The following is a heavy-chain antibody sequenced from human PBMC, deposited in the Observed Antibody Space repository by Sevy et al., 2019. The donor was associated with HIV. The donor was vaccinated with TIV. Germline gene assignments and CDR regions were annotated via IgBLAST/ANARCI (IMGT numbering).Heavy chain of an antibody. CDR1: GYTLTELS. D-gene: IGHD3-22*01. Sequence: ASVKVSCMVSGYTLTELSMHWLRQAPGKGLEWVGSFDPEDGETVYEHNFQGRVSMTEDTSTDTAYMEVISLKFEDTAVYYCATTKDYYDSSGYPFDYWGQGTLVTVSS. J-gene: IGHJ4*02. V-gene: IGHV1-24*01. CDR2: FDPEDGET. CDR3: ATTKDYYDSSGYPFDY.